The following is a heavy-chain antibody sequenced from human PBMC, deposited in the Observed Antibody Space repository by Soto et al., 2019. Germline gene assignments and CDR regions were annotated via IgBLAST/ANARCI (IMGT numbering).Heavy chain of an antibody. CDR3: AKIRIYDILTATYYYYYMDV. D-gene: IGHD3-9*01. Sequence: EVQLLESGGGLVQPGGSLRLSCAASGFTFSSYAMSWVRQAPGKGLEWVSAISGSGGSTYYADSVKGRFTISRDNSKNTLYQQMNSLRAEDTAVYYCAKIRIYDILTATYYYYYMDVWGKGTTVTVSS. CDR1: GFTFSSYA. CDR2: ISGSGGST. V-gene: IGHV3-23*01. J-gene: IGHJ6*03.